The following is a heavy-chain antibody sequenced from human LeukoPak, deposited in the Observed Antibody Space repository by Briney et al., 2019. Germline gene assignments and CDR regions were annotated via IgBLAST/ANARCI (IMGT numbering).Heavy chain of an antibody. V-gene: IGHV4-59*01. Sequence: SETVSLTCTVSGGSISSYYWSWIRQPPGKGLEWIGYIYYSGSTNYNPSLKSRVTISVDTSKNQFSLKLSSVTAADTAVYYCARVPSGSYYDYYYYYGMDVWGQGTTVTVSS. CDR2: IYYSGST. CDR3: ARVPSGSYYDYYYYYGMDV. D-gene: IGHD1-26*01. CDR1: GGSISSYY. J-gene: IGHJ6*02.